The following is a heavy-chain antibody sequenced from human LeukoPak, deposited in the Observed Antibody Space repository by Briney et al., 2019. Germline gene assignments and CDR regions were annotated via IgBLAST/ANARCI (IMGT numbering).Heavy chain of an antibody. Sequence: SETLSLTCTVSGGSINGHYWTWIRQPPGKGLEWIGQIHYSGRADYNPSLKRRVTISVDTSKNQISLNLNSVTAADTAVYYCAGFGVDYDMDVWGQGTTVAVSS. V-gene: IGHV4-59*11. CDR2: IHYSGRA. CDR3: AGFGVDYDMDV. D-gene: IGHD3-16*01. J-gene: IGHJ6*02. CDR1: GGSINGHY.